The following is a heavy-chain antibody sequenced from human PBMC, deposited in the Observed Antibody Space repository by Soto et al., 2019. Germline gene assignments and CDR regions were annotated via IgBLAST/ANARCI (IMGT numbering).Heavy chain of an antibody. CDR3: ASRHYCRGDCTINPDCYSGMDV. D-gene: IGHD2-21*02. J-gene: IGHJ6*02. Sequence: EVQVVQSGAEVKEPGESLKISCKGSGYIFTDHCIVWVRQMAGKGLEWVGIICPGYSNIIYSPSVQGQVTISADMSISTAYLQWSSLKASDTAIYYCASRHYCRGDCTINPDCYSGMDVWGQGTTVTVSS. V-gene: IGHV5-51*01. CDR1: GYIFTDHC. CDR2: ICPGYSNI.